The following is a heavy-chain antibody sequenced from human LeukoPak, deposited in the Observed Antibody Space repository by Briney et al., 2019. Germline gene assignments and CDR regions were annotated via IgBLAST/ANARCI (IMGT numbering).Heavy chain of an antibody. CDR3: TREGSSSSADAFDI. Sequence: PGWSLTLSCAASGFTFSSYEMHWVRQVAGKGLEWVSAVGIVGDTFFSGSVRGRFTISIENAENSLVLPMNSLRAGDTAVYYCTREGSSSSADAFDIWGQGTMVTVSS. D-gene: IGHD2-2*01. V-gene: IGHV3-13*01. CDR2: VGIVGDT. CDR1: GFTFSSYE. J-gene: IGHJ3*02.